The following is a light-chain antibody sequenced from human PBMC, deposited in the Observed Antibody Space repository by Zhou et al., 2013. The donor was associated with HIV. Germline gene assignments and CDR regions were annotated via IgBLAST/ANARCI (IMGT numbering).Light chain of an antibody. J-gene: IGKJ3*01. CDR2: ATS. Sequence: DIQMTQSPSSVSASVGDRATITCRASQGIKSWLAWYQQKPGQAPKLLIYATSSLQSGVPSRFSGSGSGTDFTLTISSLQPEDFATYYCQQANSFPFTFGPGTKVDIK. CDR3: QQANSFPFT. CDR1: QGIKSW. V-gene: IGKV1-12*01.